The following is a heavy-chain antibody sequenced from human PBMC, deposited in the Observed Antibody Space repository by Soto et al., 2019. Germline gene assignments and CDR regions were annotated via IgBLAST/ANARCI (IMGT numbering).Heavy chain of an antibody. CDR3: AFGRPAASSWLDP. CDR2: INPRGGPT. J-gene: IGHJ5*02. CDR1: GYTFNTYY. D-gene: IGHD2-2*01. Sequence: QDQLVQSGTEVKKPGDSVRVSCKAVGYTFNTYYVHWVRQAPGQGLEWMGIINPRGGPTSYAQRFQGRATMTSDTYTSTVDMELSSLTSEDTAVYFCAFGRPAASSWLDPWGQGTLVSVSS. V-gene: IGHV1-46*02.